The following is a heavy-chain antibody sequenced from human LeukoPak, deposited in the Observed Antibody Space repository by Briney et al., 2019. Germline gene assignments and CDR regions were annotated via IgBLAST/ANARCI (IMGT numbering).Heavy chain of an antibody. D-gene: IGHD1-26*01. CDR2: IYQVRNT. V-gene: IGHV4-38-2*01. CDR3: ARPGVGATSGNDAFDI. Sequence: SETLSLTCAVSGHSISSGYFWGWIRQPPGKGLEWIGNIYQVRNTYYNPSLKSRVTISVDTSKNHFSLRLSSVTAADTAVYYCARPGVGATSGNDAFDIWGQGTMATVSS. J-gene: IGHJ3*02. CDR1: GHSISSGYF.